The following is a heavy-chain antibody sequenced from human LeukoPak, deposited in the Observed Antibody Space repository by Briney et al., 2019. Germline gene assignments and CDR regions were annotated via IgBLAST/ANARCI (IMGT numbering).Heavy chain of an antibody. CDR2: INPSSGDT. Sequence: ASVKVSCKASGYTFTGYYMHWVRQAPGQGLEWMGWINPSSGDTNYAQKFQGRVTMTRDTSISTAYMDLSRLRSDDTAVYYCGRDRYFGSGSSTPRWFDPWGQGTLVTVSS. D-gene: IGHD3-10*01. CDR3: GRDRYFGSGSSTPRWFDP. J-gene: IGHJ5*02. V-gene: IGHV1-2*02. CDR1: GYTFTGYY.